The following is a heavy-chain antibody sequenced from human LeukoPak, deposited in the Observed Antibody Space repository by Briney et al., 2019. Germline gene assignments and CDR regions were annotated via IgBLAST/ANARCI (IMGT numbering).Heavy chain of an antibody. CDR3: ARELRSGNHYYYGMDV. V-gene: IGHV4-34*01. D-gene: IGHD3-10*01. CDR2: INHSGST. Sequence: PETLSVTPAEYGESFRGYYWSWIRQPPRERVERRGEINHSGSTNYNPSLKSRVTISVDTSKNQFSLKLSSVTAADTAVYYCARELRSGNHYYYGMDVWGQGTTVTVSS. CDR1: GESFRGYY. J-gene: IGHJ6*02.